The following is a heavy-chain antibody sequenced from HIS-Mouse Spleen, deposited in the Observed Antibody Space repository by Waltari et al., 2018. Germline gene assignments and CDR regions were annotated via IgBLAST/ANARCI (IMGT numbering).Heavy chain of an antibody. J-gene: IGHJ4*02. CDR3: ARDNLRFGTEYYFDY. CDR2: NSSYNGNT. CDR1: GYTFTSYG. Sequence: QVQLVQSGAEVKKPGASVKVSCKASGYTFTSYGISWVRQAPGQGLEWMGWNSSYNGNTNYAQKLQGRVTMTTDTSTSTAYMELRSLRSDDTAVYYCARDNLRFGTEYYFDYWGQGTLVTVSS. D-gene: IGHD3-16*01. V-gene: IGHV1-18*01.